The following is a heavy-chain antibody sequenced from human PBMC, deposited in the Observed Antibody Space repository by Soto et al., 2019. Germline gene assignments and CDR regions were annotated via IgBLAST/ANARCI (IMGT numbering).Heavy chain of an antibody. V-gene: IGHV4-61*01. D-gene: IGHD1-1*01. CDR1: GDSVSSRTYY. CDR3: ARERTGDPTFFDY. J-gene: IGHJ4*02. CDR2: IYYSGST. Sequence: SETLSLTCTVSGDSVSSRTYYWSWIPKPPGKALEWIGYIYYSGSTDYNPSLRSRVTISVDTSKNQFSLKLTSVTAADTALYYCARERTGDPTFFDYWGQGTLVTVSS.